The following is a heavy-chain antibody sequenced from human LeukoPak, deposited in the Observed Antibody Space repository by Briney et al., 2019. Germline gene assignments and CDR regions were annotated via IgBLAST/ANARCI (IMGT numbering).Heavy chain of an antibody. CDR2: IYTSGSS. Sequence: SETLSLTCTVSGGSISSYYWSWIRQPAGKGLEWIRRIYTSGSSNYNPALKSRVTMSIDTSKNQFSLKLSSVTAADTAVYYCVRDLFWSGYLDYWGPGTLVTVSS. CDR1: GGSISSYY. D-gene: IGHD3-3*01. J-gene: IGHJ4*02. CDR3: VRDLFWSGYLDY. V-gene: IGHV4-4*07.